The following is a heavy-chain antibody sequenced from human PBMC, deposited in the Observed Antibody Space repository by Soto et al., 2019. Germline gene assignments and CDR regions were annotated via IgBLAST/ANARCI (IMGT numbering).Heavy chain of an antibody. Sequence: PGGSLRLSCAASGFTFSSYSMNWVRQAPGKGLEWVSYISSSSSTIYYADSVKGRFTVSRDNAKNSMYLQMNSLRAEDTAVYYCARGRQWPSDHWGQGTLVTVSS. CDR1: GFTFSSYS. J-gene: IGHJ4*02. CDR3: ARGRQWPSDH. CDR2: ISSSSSTI. D-gene: IGHD6-19*01. V-gene: IGHV3-48*01.